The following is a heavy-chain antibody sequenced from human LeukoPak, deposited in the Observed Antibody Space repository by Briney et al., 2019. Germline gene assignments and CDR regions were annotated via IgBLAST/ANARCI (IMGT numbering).Heavy chain of an antibody. D-gene: IGHD6-13*01. CDR2: LKEDGSRQ. V-gene: IGHV3-7*03. Sequence: PGGSLRLSCAASGFTVSINWMGQVRQAPGKGLEWVASLKEDGSRQYYVDSVRGRFTISRDNAKNSLYLQMSSLRVEDTAVYYCARDLSSRDAYWGQGTLVTVSS. J-gene: IGHJ4*02. CDR3: ARDLSSRDAY. CDR1: GFTVSINW.